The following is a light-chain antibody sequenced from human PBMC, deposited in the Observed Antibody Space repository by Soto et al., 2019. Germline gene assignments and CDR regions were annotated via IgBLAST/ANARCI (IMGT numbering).Light chain of an antibody. J-gene: IGKJ3*01. CDR3: QQYGDSPFT. CDR1: QRVSSNY. V-gene: IGKV3-20*01. Sequence: EIVLTQSPGTLSLSPGERATLSCRASQRVSSNYLAWYQQIPGQAPRLLIYGASSRATGIPDRFSGSGSGTDFTLTINRLEPEDFAVYYCQQYGDSPFTFGPGTKVDIK. CDR2: GAS.